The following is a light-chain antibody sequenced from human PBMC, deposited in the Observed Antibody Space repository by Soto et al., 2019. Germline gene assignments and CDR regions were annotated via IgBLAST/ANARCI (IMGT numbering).Light chain of an antibody. J-gene: IGLJ1*01. CDR1: SSDVGGYNY. CDR2: DVS. CDR3: NSYTSSATLDV. V-gene: IGLV2-14*01. Sequence: QSALTQPASVSGSPGQSITISCTGTSSDVGGYNYVSWYQQHPGKAPKLVIYDVSNRPSGVSDRFSGSKSGKTASLTISGLQAEDEADYYCNSYTSSATLDVFGTGTKLTVL.